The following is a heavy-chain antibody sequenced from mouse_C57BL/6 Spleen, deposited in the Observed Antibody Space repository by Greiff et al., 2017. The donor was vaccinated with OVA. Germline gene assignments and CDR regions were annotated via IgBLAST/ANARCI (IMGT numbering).Heavy chain of an antibody. Sequence: QVQLQQPGAELVMPGASVKLSCKASGYTFTSYWMHWVKQRPGQGFEWIGEIDPSDSYTNYNQKFKGKSTLTVDKSSSTAYMQLSSLTSEDSAVYYCAITTEAGYWGQGTTLTVSS. V-gene: IGHV1-69*01. CDR3: AITTEAGY. D-gene: IGHD1-1*01. CDR1: GYTFTSYW. J-gene: IGHJ2*01. CDR2: IDPSDSYT.